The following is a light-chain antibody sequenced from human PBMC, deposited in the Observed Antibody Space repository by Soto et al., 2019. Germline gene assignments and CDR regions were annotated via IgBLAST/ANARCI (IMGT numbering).Light chain of an antibody. CDR2: EGS. CDR3: CSYAGSSTLV. V-gene: IGLV2-23*01. Sequence: QSALTQPASVSGSPGQSITISCTGTSSDIGDYTHVSWYQQHPGKAPKLIIYEGSKRPSGVSNRFSGSKSGNTASLTISGLQAEDEADYYCCSYAGSSTLVFGGGTKLTVL. J-gene: IGLJ2*01. CDR1: SSDIGDYTH.